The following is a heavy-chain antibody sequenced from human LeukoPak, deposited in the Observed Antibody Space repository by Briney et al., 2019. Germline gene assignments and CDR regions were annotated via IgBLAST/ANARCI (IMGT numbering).Heavy chain of an antibody. D-gene: IGHD7-27*01. J-gene: IGHJ2*01. CDR2: LNSDGSST. Sequence: GGSLRLSCAASGFTFSSYWMHWVRQAPGKGLVWVSRLNSDGSSTSYVDSVKGRFTISRDNSKSTLFLQMNSLRAEDTAVYYCATSWGSAWWYFDLWGRGTLVTVSS. V-gene: IGHV3-74*01. CDR1: GFTFSSYW. CDR3: ATSWGSAWWYFDL.